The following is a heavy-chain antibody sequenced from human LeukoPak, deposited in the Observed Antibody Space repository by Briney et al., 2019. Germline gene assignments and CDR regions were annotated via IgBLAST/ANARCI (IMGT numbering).Heavy chain of an antibody. CDR1: GFTFSTYG. Sequence: GGSLRLSCAASGFTFSTYGMSWVRQAPGKGLEWVAVISHDGRSKFYADSVKGRFSISRDDSKNTLNLEMNSLRAEDTAVYYCAKEHDDFESWGQGTMVTVSS. CDR3: AKEHDDFES. J-gene: IGHJ3*02. CDR2: ISHDGRSK. V-gene: IGHV3-30*18.